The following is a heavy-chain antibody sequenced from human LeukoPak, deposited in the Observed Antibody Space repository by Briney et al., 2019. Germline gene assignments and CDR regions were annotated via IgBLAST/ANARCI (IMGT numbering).Heavy chain of an antibody. CDR1: GSTFSSYA. CDR3: AKETKRTYSPIDY. D-gene: IGHD5-12*01. CDR2: ISGSGGST. V-gene: IGHV3-23*01. Sequence: GGSLRLSCAASGSTFSSYAMSWVRQAPGKGLEWVSAISGSGGSTYYADSVKGRFAISRDNSKNTLYLQMNSLRAEDTAVYYCAKETKRTYSPIDYWGQGTLVTVSS. J-gene: IGHJ4*02.